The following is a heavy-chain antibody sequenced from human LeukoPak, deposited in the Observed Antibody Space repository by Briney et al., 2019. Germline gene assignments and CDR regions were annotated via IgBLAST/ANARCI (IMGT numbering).Heavy chain of an antibody. D-gene: IGHD5-18*01. V-gene: IGHV3-30*02. CDR3: AKDFLGTAMVMGILDY. CDR2: IRYDGSNK. CDR1: GFTLSSYG. J-gene: IGHJ4*02. Sequence: GGSLRLSCAASGFTLSSYGMHWVRQAPGQGLEWVAFIRYDGSNKYYADSVKGRLTISRDNSKNTLYLQMNSLRAEDTAVYYCAKDFLGTAMVMGILDYWGQGTLVTVSS.